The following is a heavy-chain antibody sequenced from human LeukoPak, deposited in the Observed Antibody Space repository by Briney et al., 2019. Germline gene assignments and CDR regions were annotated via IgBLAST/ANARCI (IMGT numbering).Heavy chain of an antibody. CDR3: ARGEFGDYYYFYMDV. D-gene: IGHD2/OR15-2a*01. V-gene: IGHV3-23*01. J-gene: IGHJ6*03. CDR2: ISGSGGST. Sequence: GGSLRLSCAASGFTFSSYAMSWVRQAPGKGLEWVSAISGSGGSTYYADSVKGRFTISRDNSKNTLYLRMNSLRAEDTATYYCARGEFGDYYYFYMDVWGKGTTVTVSS. CDR1: GFTFSSYA.